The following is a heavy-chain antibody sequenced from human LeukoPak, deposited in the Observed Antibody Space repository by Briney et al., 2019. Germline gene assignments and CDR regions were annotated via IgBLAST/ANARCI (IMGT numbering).Heavy chain of an antibody. CDR1: GFTFSSYA. D-gene: IGHD3-22*01. CDR3: AKLDYYDTH. CDR2: ITGSSAST. V-gene: IGHV3-23*01. J-gene: IGHJ4*02. Sequence: PGGSLRLSCAASGFTFSSYAMSWVRQAPGKGLEWVSSITGSSASTYYADSVKGRFPISRDNSKNTLYLQMNSLKAEDMAVYFCAKLDYYDTHWGQGTLVTVSS.